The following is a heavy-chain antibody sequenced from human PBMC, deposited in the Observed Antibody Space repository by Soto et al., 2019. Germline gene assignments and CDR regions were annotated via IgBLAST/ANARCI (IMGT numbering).Heavy chain of an antibody. Sequence: SETLSLTCTVSGGSISGYYWSWIRQPPGKGLEWIGYIYYSGSTNYNPSLKSRVTISVDTSKNQFSLKLSSVTAADTAVYYCARDRITTGTIDYWGQGTLVTVSS. J-gene: IGHJ4*02. CDR2: IYYSGST. V-gene: IGHV4-59*01. D-gene: IGHD1-1*01. CDR3: ARDRITTGTIDY. CDR1: GGSISGYY.